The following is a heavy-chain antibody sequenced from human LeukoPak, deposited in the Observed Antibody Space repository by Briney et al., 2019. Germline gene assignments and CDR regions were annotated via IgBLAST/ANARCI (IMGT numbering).Heavy chain of an antibody. Sequence: ASVKVSCKASGYTFTSSAMHWVRQAPGQRLEWMGWINAGNGNTKYSQKFQGRVTITRDTSAFTAYMELSSLRSEDTAVYYCATHDYGSGSHSFDHWGQGTLVTVSS. CDR1: GYTFTSSA. D-gene: IGHD3-10*01. J-gene: IGHJ4*02. CDR3: ATHDYGSGSHSFDH. CDR2: INAGNGNT. V-gene: IGHV1-3*01.